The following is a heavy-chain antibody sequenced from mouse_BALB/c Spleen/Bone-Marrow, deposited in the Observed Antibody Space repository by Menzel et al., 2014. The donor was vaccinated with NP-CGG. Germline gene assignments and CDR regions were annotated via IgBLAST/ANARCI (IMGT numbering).Heavy chain of an antibody. J-gene: IGHJ2*01. CDR3: ARGGISVDY. CDR1: GYVFXTYW. V-gene: IGHV1-80*01. Sequence: VQVVESGAELVRPGSPVKISCESSGYVFXTYWINWVKQRPGQGLEWIGQIYPGDGDTDYNGKFKDKATLTADKSSNTAYMQLSSLTSEDSAVYFCARGGISVDYWGQGTTLTVSS. CDR2: IYPGDGDT.